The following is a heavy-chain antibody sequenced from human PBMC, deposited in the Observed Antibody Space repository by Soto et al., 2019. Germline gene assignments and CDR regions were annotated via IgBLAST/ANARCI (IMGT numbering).Heavy chain of an antibody. CDR3: TLAVAGTWGTFDY. V-gene: IGHV3-73*01. CDR1: GFTFSGSA. Sequence: EVQLVESGGGLVQPGGSLKLSCAASGFTFSGSAMHWVRQASGKGLEWVGRIRSKANSYATAYAASVKGRFTISRDDSKNTAYLQMNSLKTEDTAVYYCTLAVAGTWGTFDYWGQGTLVTVSS. CDR2: IRSKANSYAT. D-gene: IGHD6-19*01. J-gene: IGHJ4*02.